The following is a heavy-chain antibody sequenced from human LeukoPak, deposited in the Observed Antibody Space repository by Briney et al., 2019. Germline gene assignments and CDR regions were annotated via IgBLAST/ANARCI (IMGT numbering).Heavy chain of an antibody. V-gene: IGHV1-69*13. D-gene: IGHD3-22*01. CDR1: GGTFMTDI. Sequence: ASVKVPCKASGGTFMTDIFNWLRQAPGQSPEWMGGIIPISDSAHSAKRFQGRLTITAEESTSTVYMELSFLTSEDTAVYYCARPMTDYCDRGGYCGLYGLWGQGTLVIVSS. CDR3: ARPMTDYCDRGGYCGLYGL. J-gene: IGHJ4*02. CDR2: IIPISDSA.